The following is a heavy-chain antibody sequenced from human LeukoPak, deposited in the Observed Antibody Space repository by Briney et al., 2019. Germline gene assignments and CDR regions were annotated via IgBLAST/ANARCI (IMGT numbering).Heavy chain of an antibody. CDR3: ARVTSDAFDI. Sequence: SETLSLTCTVSGGSISSGGYYWSWIQQPPGKGLEWIGYIYHSGSTYYNPSLKSRVTISVDRSKNQFSLKLSSVTAADTAVYYCARVTSDAFDIWGQGTMVTVSS. D-gene: IGHD4-23*01. J-gene: IGHJ3*02. CDR2: IYHSGST. V-gene: IGHV4-30-2*01. CDR1: GGSISSGGYY.